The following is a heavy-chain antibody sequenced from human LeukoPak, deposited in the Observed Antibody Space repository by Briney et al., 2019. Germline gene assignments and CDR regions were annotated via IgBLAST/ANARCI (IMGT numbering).Heavy chain of an antibody. CDR2: IYTSGST. CDR3: ASGPSPASAAKNWFDP. J-gene: IGHJ5*02. D-gene: IGHD2-2*01. Sequence: SETLSLTCTVSGGSISSYYWSWIRQPAGKGLEWIGRIYTSGSTNYNPSLKSRVTMSVDTSKNQFSLKLSSVTAADTAVYYCASGPSPASAAKNWFDPWGQGTLVTVSS. V-gene: IGHV4-4*07. CDR1: GGSISSYY.